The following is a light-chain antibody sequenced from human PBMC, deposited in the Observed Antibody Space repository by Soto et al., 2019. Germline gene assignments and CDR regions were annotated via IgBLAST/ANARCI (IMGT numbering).Light chain of an antibody. J-gene: IGKJ1*01. CDR3: QHYNSYSEA. Sequence: IHMAQFPSTLSASVGDRVTITCLASQTISSWLAWYQQKPGKAPKLLIYKASTLKSGVPSRFSGSGSGTEFTLTISSLQPDDFATYYCQHYNSYSEAFGQGTKVDIK. CDR2: KAS. V-gene: IGKV1-5*03. CDR1: QTISSW.